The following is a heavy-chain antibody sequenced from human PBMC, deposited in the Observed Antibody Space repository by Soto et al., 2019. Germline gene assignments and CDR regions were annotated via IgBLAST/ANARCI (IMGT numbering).Heavy chain of an antibody. CDR3: ATQEVGGSYVYTFDP. CDR1: GGSITSSSYY. Sequence: QLHLRESGPGLVKPSETLSLTCTVSGGSITSSSYYWGWIRQPPGKGLEWIGSIYYSGSTYYNPSLTSRVTISVDTSKNQFSLQLSSVTAADTAVYYCATQEVGGSYVYTFDPWGQGTLVTVSS. V-gene: IGHV4-39*01. CDR2: IYYSGST. J-gene: IGHJ5*02. D-gene: IGHD1-26*01.